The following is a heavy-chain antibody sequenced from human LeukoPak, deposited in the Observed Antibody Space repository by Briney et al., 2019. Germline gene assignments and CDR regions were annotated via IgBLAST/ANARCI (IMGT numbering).Heavy chain of an antibody. V-gene: IGHV4-59*01. CDR2: IYYSGST. Sequence: SETLSLTCTVSGGSISSYYWNWIRQPPGKGLEWIGYIYYSGSTNYNPSLKSRVTISVDTSKNQFSLKLSSVTAADTAVYYCARCGYCSGGSCYPLIDYWGQGTLVTVSS. CDR3: ARCGYCSGGSCYPLIDY. CDR1: GGSISSYY. D-gene: IGHD2-15*01. J-gene: IGHJ4*02.